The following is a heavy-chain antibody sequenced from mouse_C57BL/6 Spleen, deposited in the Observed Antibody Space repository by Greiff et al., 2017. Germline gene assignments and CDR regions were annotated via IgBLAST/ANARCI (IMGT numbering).Heavy chain of an antibody. V-gene: IGHV1-4*01. J-gene: IGHJ2*01. D-gene: IGHD4-1*01. CDR3: ARTLGRGDY. CDR2: INPSSGYT. CDR1: GYTFTSYT. Sequence: QVQLQQSGAELARPGASVKMSCKASGYTFTSYTMHWVQQRPGQGLEWIGYINPSSGYTKYNQKFKDKATLTADKSSSTAYMQLSSLTSEDSAVYYCARTLGRGDYWGQGTTLTVSS.